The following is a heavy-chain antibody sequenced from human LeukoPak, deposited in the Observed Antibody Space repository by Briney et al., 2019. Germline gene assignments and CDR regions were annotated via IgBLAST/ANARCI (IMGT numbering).Heavy chain of an antibody. CDR3: ARDDGGGLPDY. V-gene: IGHV3-74*01. J-gene: IGHJ4*02. CDR1: GLTFSSYW. D-gene: IGHD4-23*01. CDR2: INSDGSST. Sequence: GGSLRLSCAASGLTFSSYWMHWVRQAPGKGLVWVSRINSDGSSTSYADSVKGRFTISRDNAKNTLYLQMNSLRAEDTAVYYCARDDGGGLPDYWGQGTQVTVSS.